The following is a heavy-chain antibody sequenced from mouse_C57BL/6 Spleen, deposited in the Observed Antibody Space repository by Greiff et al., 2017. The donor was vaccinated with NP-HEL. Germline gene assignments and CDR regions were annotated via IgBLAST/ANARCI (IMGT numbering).Heavy chain of an antibody. CDR1: GYTFTSYW. J-gene: IGHJ2*01. V-gene: IGHV1-55*01. CDR2: IYPGSGST. Sequence: VQLQQPGAELVKPGASVKMSCKASGYTFTSYWITWVKQRPGQGLEWIGDIYPGSGSTNCNEKFKSKATLTVDTSSSTAYMQLSSLTSEDSAVYYCAREGDGSSYNYWGQGTTLTVSS. D-gene: IGHD1-1*01. CDR3: AREGDGSSYNY.